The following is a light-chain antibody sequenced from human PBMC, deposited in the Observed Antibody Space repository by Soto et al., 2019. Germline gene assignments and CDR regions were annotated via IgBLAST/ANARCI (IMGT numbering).Light chain of an antibody. Sequence: DIQMTQSPSSLSASVGDRVTITCRASQDISNSLAWYQQKPGKVPKVLIYAASILQSGVPARFSGSGSGTDFTLTISSLQPEDVATSYCQKYNSAPLTLGGGTKVEI. V-gene: IGKV1-27*01. CDR1: QDISNS. CDR3: QKYNSAPLT. J-gene: IGKJ4*01. CDR2: AAS.